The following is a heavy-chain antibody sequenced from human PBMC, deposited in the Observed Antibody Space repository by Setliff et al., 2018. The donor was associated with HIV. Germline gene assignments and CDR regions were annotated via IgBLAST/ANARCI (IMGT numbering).Heavy chain of an antibody. J-gene: IGHJ3*01. CDR2: IYYSATAYYSGTT. CDR3: ASRLPTSYNFWGDAFAL. Sequence: SETLSLTCAVSGSSNSSSNSYWGWIGQPPGRWLEWIGTIYYSATAYYSGTTYYNPSFKSRVAISVYTSKHQFSLPLSSVTAADTAVYYCASRLPTSYNFWGDAFALWGQGTMVTVSS. D-gene: IGHD3-3*01. V-gene: IGHV4-39*01. CDR1: GSSNSSSNSY.